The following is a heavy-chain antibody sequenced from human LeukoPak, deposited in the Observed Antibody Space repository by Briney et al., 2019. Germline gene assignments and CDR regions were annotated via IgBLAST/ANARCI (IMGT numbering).Heavy chain of an antibody. CDR2: INPNSGGT. CDR1: GYTFTGYY. V-gene: IGHV1-2*02. Sequence: ASVKVSCKASGYTFTGYYLHWVRQAPGKGLAWMGWINPNSGGTNYAQKLQGRDTMTRCTAISTAYMELSRLRSDDTAVYYCAREVGVVPAADYYYYYGMDVWGQGTTVTVSS. D-gene: IGHD2-2*01. J-gene: IGHJ6*02. CDR3: AREVGVVPAADYYYYYGMDV.